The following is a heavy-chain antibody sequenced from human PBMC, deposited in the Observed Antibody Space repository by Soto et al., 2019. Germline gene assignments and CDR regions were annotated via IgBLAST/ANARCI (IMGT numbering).Heavy chain of an antibody. CDR3: ARELLEWFTGRHGANRGFDP. CDR2: MNPNSGNT. Sequence: ASVKVSCKASGYTFTSYDINWVRQATGQGLEWMGWMNPNSGNTGYAQKFQGRVTMTRNTSISTAYMELSSLRSEDTAVYYCARELLEWFTGRHGANRGFDPWGQGTLVTVSS. V-gene: IGHV1-8*01. D-gene: IGHD3-3*01. CDR1: GYTFTSYD. J-gene: IGHJ5*02.